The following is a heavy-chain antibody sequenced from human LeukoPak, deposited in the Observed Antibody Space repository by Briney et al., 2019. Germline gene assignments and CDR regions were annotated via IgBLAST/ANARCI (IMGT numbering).Heavy chain of an antibody. CDR3: ARGSGYSYGPGHAFDI. CDR1: GGSFSGYY. Sequence: KPSETLSLTCAVYGGSFSGYYRSWIRQPPGKGLEWIGEINHSGSTNYNPSLKSRVTISVDTSKNQFSLKLSSVTAADTAVYYCARGSGYSYGPGHAFDIWGQGTMVTVSS. CDR2: INHSGST. V-gene: IGHV4-34*01. J-gene: IGHJ3*02. D-gene: IGHD5-18*01.